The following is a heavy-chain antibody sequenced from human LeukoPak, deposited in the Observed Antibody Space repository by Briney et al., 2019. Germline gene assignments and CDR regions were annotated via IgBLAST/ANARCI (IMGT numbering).Heavy chain of an antibody. CDR1: GYSISSGYY. CDR2: INHSGST. Sequence: SETLSLTCTVSGYSISSGYYWSWIRQPPGKGLEWIGEINHSGSTNYNPSLKSRVTISVDTSKNQFSLKLSSVTAADTAVYYCARSGVVYYDYWGQGTLVTVSS. J-gene: IGHJ4*02. D-gene: IGHD2-15*01. V-gene: IGHV4-38-2*02. CDR3: ARSGVVYYDY.